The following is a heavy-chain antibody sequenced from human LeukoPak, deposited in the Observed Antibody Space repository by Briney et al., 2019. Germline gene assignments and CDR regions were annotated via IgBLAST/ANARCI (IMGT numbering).Heavy chain of an antibody. CDR1: GFTFGDYA. V-gene: IGHV3-49*03. CDR3: SLWFGDALDY. J-gene: IGHJ4*02. D-gene: IGHD3-10*01. Sequence: SLRLSCTASGFTFGDYAMSWFRQAPGKGLEWVGFIRSKAYGGTTEYAASVKGRFTISRDDSKSIAYLQMNSLKTEDTAVYYCSLWFGDALDYWGQGTLVTVSS. CDR2: IRSKAYGGTT.